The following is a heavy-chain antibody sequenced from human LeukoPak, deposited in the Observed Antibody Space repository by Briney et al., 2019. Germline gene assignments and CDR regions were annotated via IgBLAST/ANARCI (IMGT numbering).Heavy chain of an antibody. CDR3: ARSPAGFGGDY. D-gene: IGHD3-10*01. CDR1: GYCIGSGYY. V-gene: IGHV4-38-2*02. Sequence: PSETLSLTCTVSGYCIGSGYYWGWIRQPPGKGLEWIGSIYHSGSTYYNPSLKSRVTISVDTSKNQFSLKLSSVTAADTAVYYCARSPAGFGGDYWGQGTLVTVSS. CDR2: IYHSGST. J-gene: IGHJ4*02.